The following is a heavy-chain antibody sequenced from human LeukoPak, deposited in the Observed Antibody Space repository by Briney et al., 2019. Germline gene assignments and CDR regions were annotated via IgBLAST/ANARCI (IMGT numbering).Heavy chain of an antibody. CDR3: AREGVAAYFDY. D-gene: IGHD2-15*01. J-gene: IGHJ4*02. CDR1: GGSISSYY. Sequence: PSETLSLTCTVSGGSISSYYWSWIRQPPGKGLEWMGYINYSGSTNYNPSLKSRVTISVDTSKNQYSLKLSSVTAADTAVYYGAREGVAAYFDYWGQGTLVTVSS. V-gene: IGHV4-59*01. CDR2: INYSGST.